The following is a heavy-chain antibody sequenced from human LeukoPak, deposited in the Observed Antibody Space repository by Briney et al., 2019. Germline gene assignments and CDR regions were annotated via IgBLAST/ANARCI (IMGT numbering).Heavy chain of an antibody. CDR1: GFTFSSYW. CDR2: IKQDGSEK. J-gene: IGHJ5*02. CDR3: ARAQREAAAAAGAA. Sequence: RAGGSLRLSCAASGFTFSSYWMSWVRQAPGKGLEWVANIKQDGSEKYYVDSVKGRFTISRDNAKNSLYLQMNSLRAEDTAVYYCARAQREAAAAAGAAWGQGTLVTVSS. V-gene: IGHV3-7*03. D-gene: IGHD6-13*01.